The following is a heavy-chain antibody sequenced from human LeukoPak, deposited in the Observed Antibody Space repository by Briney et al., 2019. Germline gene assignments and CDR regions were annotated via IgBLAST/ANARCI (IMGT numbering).Heavy chain of an antibody. V-gene: IGHV4-34*01. J-gene: IGHJ6*03. Sequence: SETLSLTCAVYGGSFSGYYWTWIRQAPGKGLEWIGEINPSGRISYNPSLKSRLTISVDASKNQFSLNLRSLTAADTAVYYCARGRHEVMIVVVMTAVSYYLDVWGKGTTVTVSS. CDR3: ARGRHEVMIVVVMTAVSYYLDV. D-gene: IGHD3-22*01. CDR2: INPSGRI. CDR1: GGSFSGYY.